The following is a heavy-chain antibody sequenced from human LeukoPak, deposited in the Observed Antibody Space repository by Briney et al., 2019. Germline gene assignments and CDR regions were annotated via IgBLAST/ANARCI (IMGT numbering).Heavy chain of an antibody. J-gene: IGHJ3*02. CDR1: GGPIRNSY. CDR3: ARIFDRDI. Sequence: PSETLSLICTVSGGPIRNSYWSWVRHSAGTGMQWIGRIHGTLGSTNHNPSLKSRVVMSLDTSSNQFSLRLSAMSAADTATYYRARIFDRDIWGQGTLVTVSP. D-gene: IGHD3-3*01. V-gene: IGHV4-4*07. CDR2: IHGTLGST.